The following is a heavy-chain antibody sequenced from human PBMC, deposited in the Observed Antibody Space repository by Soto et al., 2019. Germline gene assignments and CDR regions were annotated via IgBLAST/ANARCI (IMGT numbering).Heavy chain of an antibody. V-gene: IGHV3-9*01. CDR2: ISWNSGSI. D-gene: IGHD2-15*01. Sequence: EVQLVESGGGLVQPGRSLRLSCAASGFTFDDYAMHWVRQAPGKGLEWVSGISWNSGSIGYADSVKGRFTISRDNAKNSLYLQMNSLRAEDTALYYCAEDVVVVVAASGPFDYWGQGTLVTVSS. J-gene: IGHJ4*02. CDR1: GFTFDDYA. CDR3: AEDVVVVVAASGPFDY.